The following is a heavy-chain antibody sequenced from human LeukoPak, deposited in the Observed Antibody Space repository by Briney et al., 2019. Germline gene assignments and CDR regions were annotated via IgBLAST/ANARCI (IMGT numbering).Heavy chain of an antibody. CDR2: ISYDGSNK. D-gene: IGHD6-13*01. J-gene: IGHJ6*02. CDR1: GFTFSSYG. CDR3: AKRSGAYSSSSGSIYYYGMDV. Sequence: PGGSLRLSCAASGFTFSSYGMYWVRQAPGKGLEWVAVISYDGSNKYYADSVKGRFTISRDNSKNTLYLQMNSLRAEDTAVYYCAKRSGAYSSSSGSIYYYGMDVWGQGTTVTVSS. V-gene: IGHV3-30*18.